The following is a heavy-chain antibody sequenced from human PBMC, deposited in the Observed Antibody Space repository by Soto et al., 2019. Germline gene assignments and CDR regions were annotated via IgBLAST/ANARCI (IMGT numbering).Heavy chain of an antibody. CDR2: IWYDGSNK. Sequence: QVQLVESGGGVVQPGRSLRLSCAASGFTFSSYGMHWVRQAPGKGLEWVAAIWYDGSNKYYADSVKGRFTISRDNSKNTLYLQMNSLGAEDTAVYYCARGDWWRWLVGVRDYYGRDVWGQGSKVTVSS. J-gene: IGHJ6*02. CDR3: ARGDWWRWLVGVRDYYGRDV. D-gene: IGHD6-19*01. CDR1: GFTFSSYG. V-gene: IGHV3-33*01.